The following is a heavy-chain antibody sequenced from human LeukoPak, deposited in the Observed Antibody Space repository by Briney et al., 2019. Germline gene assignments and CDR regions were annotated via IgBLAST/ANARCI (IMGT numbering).Heavy chain of an antibody. Sequence: GGSLRLSCAASGFTFSNCWLSWVRQAPGKGLEWVANINQDGSERYFVDSVRGRFTISRDNAKNSLFLQMNSLSAEDTAVYYCARINSVNYYFDSWGQGTLVTVSS. J-gene: IGHJ4*02. V-gene: IGHV3-7*01. D-gene: IGHD5/OR15-5a*01. CDR1: GFTFSNCW. CDR2: INQDGSER. CDR3: ARINSVNYYFDS.